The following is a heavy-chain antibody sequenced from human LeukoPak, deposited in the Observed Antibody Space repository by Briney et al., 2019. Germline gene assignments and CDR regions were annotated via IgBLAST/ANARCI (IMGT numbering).Heavy chain of an antibody. V-gene: IGHV3-11*04. CDR2: ISSSGSTI. D-gene: IGHD2-2*01. J-gene: IGHJ6*03. CDR3: AKCSSTSCYYYYYYMDV. CDR1: GFTFSDYY. Sequence: PGGSLRLSCAASGFTFSDYYMSWIRQAPGKGLEWVSYISSSGSTIYYADSVKGRFTISRDNAKNSLYLQMNSLRAEDTAVYYCAKCSSTSCYYYYYYMDVWGKGTTVTISS.